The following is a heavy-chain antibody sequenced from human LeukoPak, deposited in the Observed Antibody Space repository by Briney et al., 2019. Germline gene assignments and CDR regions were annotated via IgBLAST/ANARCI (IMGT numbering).Heavy chain of an antibody. V-gene: IGHV1-8*03. CDR3: ARARGYGDDFDY. CDR1: GYTFTNND. CDR2: MNPNSGNT. D-gene: IGHD4-17*01. J-gene: IGHJ4*02. Sequence: ASVKVSCKASGYTFTNNDINWVRQATGQGLEWMGWMNPNSGNTGYAQKFQGRVTITRNTSISTAYMELTSLRSEDTAVYYCARARGYGDDFDYWGQGTLVTVSS.